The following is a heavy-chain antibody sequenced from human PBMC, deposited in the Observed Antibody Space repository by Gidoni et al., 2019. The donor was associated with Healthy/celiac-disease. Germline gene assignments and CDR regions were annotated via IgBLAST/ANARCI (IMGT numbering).Heavy chain of an antibody. CDR1: GGPTSLGCSY. J-gene: IGHJ3*02. CDR2: IYYSGST. Sequence: QVQLQESGPGLVKPSQTLSLPCTFSGGPTSLGCSYWSWIRQHPGKGMEWIGYIYYSGSTYYNPSLKSRVTISVDTSKNQFSLKLSSVTAADTAVYYCARADAYCGGDCYPAFGDIWGQGTMVTVSS. D-gene: IGHD2-21*02. CDR3: ARADAYCGGDCYPAFGDI. V-gene: IGHV4-31*03.